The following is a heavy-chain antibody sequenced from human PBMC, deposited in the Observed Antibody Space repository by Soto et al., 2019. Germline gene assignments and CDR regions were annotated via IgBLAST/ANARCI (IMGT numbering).Heavy chain of an antibody. J-gene: IGHJ4*02. Sequence: GGSLRLSCAASGFTFSSYAMSWVRQAPGKGLEWVSAISGSGGSTYYADSVEGRFTISRDNSKNTLYLQMNSLRAEDTAVYYCAKDGREYYDSSGYYSFDYWGQGTLVTVSS. D-gene: IGHD3-22*01. CDR3: AKDGREYYDSSGYYSFDY. V-gene: IGHV3-23*01. CDR2: ISGSGGST. CDR1: GFTFSSYA.